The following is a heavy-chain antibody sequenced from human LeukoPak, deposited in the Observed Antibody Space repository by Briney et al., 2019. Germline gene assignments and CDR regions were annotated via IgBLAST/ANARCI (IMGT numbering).Heavy chain of an antibody. CDR2: IIPIFGTA. CDR1: GYTFTSYG. J-gene: IGHJ4*02. V-gene: IGHV1-69*13. CDR3: ASSPPRVDAAMVDQFDY. Sequence: SVKVSCKASGYTFTSYGISWVRQAPGQGLEWMGGIIPIFGTANYAQKFQGRVTITADESTSTAYMELSSLRSEDTAVYYCASSPPRVDAAMVDQFDYWGQGTLVTVSS. D-gene: IGHD5-18*01.